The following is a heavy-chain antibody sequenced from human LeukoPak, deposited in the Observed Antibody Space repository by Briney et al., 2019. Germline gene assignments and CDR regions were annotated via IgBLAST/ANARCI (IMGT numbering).Heavy chain of an antibody. D-gene: IGHD4-17*01. Sequence: PGGSLRLSCAASGITLSRHGMQWVRQAPGKGLEWVAAIWFDGSKNYYADSVKGRFTISRDNTKNTLYLQMNYLRADDTAVYFCARYYGDYGGFDYWGQGTLVTVSS. V-gene: IGHV3-33*01. CDR3: ARYYGDYGGFDY. J-gene: IGHJ4*02. CDR1: GITLSRHG. CDR2: IWFDGSKN.